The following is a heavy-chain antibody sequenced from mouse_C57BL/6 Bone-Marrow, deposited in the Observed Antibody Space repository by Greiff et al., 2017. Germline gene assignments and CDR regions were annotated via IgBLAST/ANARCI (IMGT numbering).Heavy chain of an antibody. Sequence: EVQGVESGGGLVQPKGSLKLSCAASGFSFNTYAMNWVRQAPGKGLEWVARIRSKSNNYATYYADSVKDRFTISRDDSESMLYLQMNNLKTEDTAMYYCVSLTVVARYYAMDYWGQGTSVTVSS. CDR3: VSLTVVARYYAMDY. CDR1: GFSFNTYA. CDR2: IRSKSNNYAT. D-gene: IGHD1-1*01. V-gene: IGHV10-1*01. J-gene: IGHJ4*01.